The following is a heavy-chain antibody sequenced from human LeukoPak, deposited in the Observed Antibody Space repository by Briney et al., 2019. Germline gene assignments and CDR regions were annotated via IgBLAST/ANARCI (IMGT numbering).Heavy chain of an antibody. J-gene: IGHJ4*02. D-gene: IGHD6-19*01. V-gene: IGHV4-34*01. CDR1: GGSSSGYY. CDR3: ARSEQWLVPFDY. CDR2: INHSGST. Sequence: SETLSLTCAVYGGSSSGYYWSWIRQPPGKGLEWIGEINHSGSTNYNPSLKSRVTISVDTSKNQFSLKLSSVTAADTAVYYCARSEQWLVPFDYWGQGTLVTVSS.